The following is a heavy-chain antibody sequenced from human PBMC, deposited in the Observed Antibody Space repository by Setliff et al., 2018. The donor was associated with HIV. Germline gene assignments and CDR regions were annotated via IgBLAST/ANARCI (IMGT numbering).Heavy chain of an antibody. CDR3: ARGRLYYDTSGYYFYYFDY. CDR1: GGSFSGYY. Sequence: SETLSLTCAVYGGSFSGYYWSWIRQPPGKGQEWIGEINHSGSTNYNPSLKSRVTISVDTSKDQFSLELSSVTAADTAVYYCARGRLYYDTSGYYFYYFDYWGQGTLVTVSS. V-gene: IGHV4-34*01. D-gene: IGHD3-22*01. J-gene: IGHJ4*02. CDR2: INHSGST.